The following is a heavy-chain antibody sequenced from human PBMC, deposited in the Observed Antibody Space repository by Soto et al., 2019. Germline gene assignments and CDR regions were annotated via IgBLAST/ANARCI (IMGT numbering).Heavy chain of an antibody. Sequence: QVQLVQSGAEVKKPGSSVKVSCKASGGTFSRYAISWVRQAPGPGLEWMGGSIPISDTTNYAQKSQGRVTITADESTSTAYMELSSPRSENTAVYYCARSQGSSTSLEIYYYYYYGMYVWGQGTTVTVSS. D-gene: IGHD2-2*01. CDR2: SIPISDTT. J-gene: IGHJ6*02. CDR1: GGTFSRYA. CDR3: ARSQGSSTSLEIYYYYYYGMYV. V-gene: IGHV1-69*01.